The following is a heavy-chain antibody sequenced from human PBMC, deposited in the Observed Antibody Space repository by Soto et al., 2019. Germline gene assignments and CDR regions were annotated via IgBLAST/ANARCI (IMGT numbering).Heavy chain of an antibody. Sequence: QVQLVQSGAEVKKPGASVKVSCKASGYTFTSYYMHWVRQAPGQGLEWMGIINPSGGSTSYAQKLQGRVNMTRDTSTSTVYMELSSLRSEDTAVYYCARGRATVTTRYYYYGMDVWGQGTTVTVSS. CDR1: GYTFTSYY. D-gene: IGHD4-17*01. CDR3: ARGRATVTTRYYYYGMDV. J-gene: IGHJ6*02. CDR2: INPSGGST. V-gene: IGHV1-46*01.